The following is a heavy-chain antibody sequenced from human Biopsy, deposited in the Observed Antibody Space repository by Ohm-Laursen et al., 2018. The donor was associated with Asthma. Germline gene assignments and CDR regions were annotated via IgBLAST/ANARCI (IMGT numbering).Heavy chain of an antibody. CDR2: IYYSGST. CDR3: ARGPPVDRED. Sequence: TLPLTCIVSGGSISSGGYYWSWIRQHPGKGLEWIGYIYYSGSTYYNPSLKSRVTISVDTSKNQFSLKLSSVTAADTAVYYCARGPPVDREDWGQGTLVTVSS. V-gene: IGHV4-31*03. CDR1: GGSISSGGYY. J-gene: IGHJ4*02. D-gene: IGHD5-24*01.